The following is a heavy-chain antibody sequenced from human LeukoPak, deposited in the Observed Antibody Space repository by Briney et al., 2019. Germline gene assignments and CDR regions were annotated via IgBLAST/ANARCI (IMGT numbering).Heavy chain of an antibody. D-gene: IGHD2-8*01. J-gene: IGHJ4*02. CDR3: ARVLHAPYLIDS. CDR2: VFRLQTVRT. Sequence: KPSETLSLTCTVSDSSITSTYYWAWFRQPPGKGLEWIATVFRLQTVRTFYNPSLESRVTMSLDPSQNQFSLNLTSATAADTALYFCARVLHAPYLIDSWGQGTLVTVSS. V-gene: IGHV4-38-2*02. CDR1: DSSITSTYY.